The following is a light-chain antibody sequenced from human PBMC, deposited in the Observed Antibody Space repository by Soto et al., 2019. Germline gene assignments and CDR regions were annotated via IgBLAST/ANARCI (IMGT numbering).Light chain of an antibody. CDR3: QQYGRTPRT. Sequence: EVLLTQSPGTLSLSPGERATLSCRASQSVNNNFLAWYQQKPGQAPRLLIYGASSRATDIPDKFSGSGSGTDFTLTISRLEPEDFAVYFCQQYGRTPRTFGQGTKVEIK. J-gene: IGKJ1*01. V-gene: IGKV3-20*01. CDR1: QSVNNNF. CDR2: GAS.